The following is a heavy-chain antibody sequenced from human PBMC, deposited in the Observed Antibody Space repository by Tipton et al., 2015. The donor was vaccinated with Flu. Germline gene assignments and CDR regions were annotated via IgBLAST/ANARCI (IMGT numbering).Heavy chain of an antibody. CDR3: VRRDYSNYVSDPKSWFDP. Sequence: TLSLTCEVSGDSISSDYYWGWVRQFPGKGLEWIRSVSRSGNTDYNPSLKSRVTISIDTSKNQFSLKMKSVTAADKAVYYCVRRDYSNYVSDPKSWFDPWGQGTLVTVSS. D-gene: IGHD4-11*01. J-gene: IGHJ5*02. CDR2: VSRSGNT. V-gene: IGHV4-38-2*01. CDR1: GDSISSDYY.